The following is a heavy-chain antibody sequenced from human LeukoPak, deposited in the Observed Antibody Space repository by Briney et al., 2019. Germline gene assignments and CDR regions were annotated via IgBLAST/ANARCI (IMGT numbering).Heavy chain of an antibody. J-gene: IGHJ5*02. D-gene: IGHD2-21*02. CDR2: INSDGSST. V-gene: IGHV3-74*01. CDR1: GFTFSSYW. Sequence: GGSLRLSCAASGFTFSSYWMHWVRQAPGKGLVWVSRINSDGSSTSYADSVKGRFTISRDNAKNTLYLQMKSLRAEDTAVYYCASLDVVVTASGRFDPWGQGTLVTVSS. CDR3: ASLDVVVTASGRFDP.